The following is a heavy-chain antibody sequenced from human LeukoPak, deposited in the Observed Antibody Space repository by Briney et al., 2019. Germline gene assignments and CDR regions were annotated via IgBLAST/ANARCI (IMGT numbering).Heavy chain of an antibody. CDR1: GFTFSSYA. V-gene: IGHV3-23*01. CDR3: AKGGYYDSSGYPFDY. Sequence: GGSLRLSCAASGFTFSSYAMSWVRQAPGKGLEWVSAISGSSGSTCYADSVKGRFTISRDNSKNTLYLQMNSLRAEDTAVYYCAKGGYYDSSGYPFDYWGQGTLVTVSS. J-gene: IGHJ4*02. D-gene: IGHD3-22*01. CDR2: ISGSSGST.